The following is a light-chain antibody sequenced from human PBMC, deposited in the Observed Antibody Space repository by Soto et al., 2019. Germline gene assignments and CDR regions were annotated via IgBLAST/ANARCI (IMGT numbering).Light chain of an antibody. V-gene: IGKV3-11*01. Sequence: EIVLTQSPATLSLSPGERPTLSCRASQSVSSYLAWYQQKPGQAPRLLIYDASNRATGIPARFSGSGSGTDFTLTISSLEPEDFAVYYCQQRSSWPPYSFGQGTKLEIK. CDR2: DAS. CDR3: QQRSSWPPYS. CDR1: QSVSSY. J-gene: IGKJ2*01.